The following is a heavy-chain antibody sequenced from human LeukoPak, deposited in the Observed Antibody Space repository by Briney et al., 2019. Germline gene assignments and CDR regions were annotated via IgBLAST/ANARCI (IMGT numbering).Heavy chain of an antibody. CDR3: ARGMGARLYYYYMDV. CDR2: MNPNSGNT. CDR1: GYTFTSYD. Sequence: GASVKVSCKASGYTFTSYDINWVRQATGQGLEWMGWMNPNSGNTGYAQKFQGRVTMTRNTSISTAYMELSSLRSEDTAVYYCARGMGARLYYYYMDVWGKGTTVTVSS. V-gene: IGHV1-8*01. J-gene: IGHJ6*03. D-gene: IGHD1-26*01.